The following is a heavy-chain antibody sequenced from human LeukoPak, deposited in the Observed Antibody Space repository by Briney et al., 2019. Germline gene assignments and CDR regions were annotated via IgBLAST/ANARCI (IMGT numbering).Heavy chain of an antibody. V-gene: IGHV3-30*18. J-gene: IGHJ5*02. CDR1: GFTFSSYG. CDR3: AKGYCSCGSCFPNWFDP. CDR2: ISYDGSNK. D-gene: IGHD2-15*01. Sequence: GRSLRLSCAASGFTFSSYGMHCVRQAPGKGLEWVAVISYDGSNKYYAASVKGRFTISRDNSKNTLYLQMNSLRAEDTAVYYCAKGYCSCGSCFPNWFDPWGQGTLVTVSS.